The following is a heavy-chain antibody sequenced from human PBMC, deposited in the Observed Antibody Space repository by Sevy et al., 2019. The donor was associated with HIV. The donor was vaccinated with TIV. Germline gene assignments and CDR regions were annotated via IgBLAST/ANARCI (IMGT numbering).Heavy chain of an antibody. V-gene: IGHV4-59*13. CDR1: GGSISSYY. CDR2: IYYSGST. CDR3: ARALPVWYDILTGYPPSDY. Sequence: SETLSLTCTVSGGSISSYYWSWIRQPPGKGLEWIGYIYYSGSTNYNPSLKSRVPISVDTSKNQFSLKLSSVTAAGTDVYDCARALPVWYDILTGYPPSDYWGQGTLVTVSS. J-gene: IGHJ4*02. D-gene: IGHD3-9*01.